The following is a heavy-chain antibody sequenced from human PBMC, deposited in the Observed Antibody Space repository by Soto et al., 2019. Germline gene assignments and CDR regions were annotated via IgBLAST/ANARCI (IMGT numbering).Heavy chain of an antibody. D-gene: IGHD3-3*01. CDR1: GFTFNSYA. Sequence: GGSLRLSCAASGFTFNSYAMSWVRQAPGKGLEWVSAISASGDSTYYADAVKGRFTISRDNSKNTLYLEMNSQRAEDTALSYCANTPLTILPGNFWFDPWGQGTLVTVSS. CDR3: ANTPLTILPGNFWFDP. J-gene: IGHJ5*02. V-gene: IGHV3-23*01. CDR2: ISASGDST.